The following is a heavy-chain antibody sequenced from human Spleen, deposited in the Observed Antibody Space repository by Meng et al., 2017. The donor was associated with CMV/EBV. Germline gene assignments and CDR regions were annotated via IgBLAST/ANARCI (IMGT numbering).Heavy chain of an antibody. CDR2: IYSGGST. CDR3: AKDRNYDFWSGYSNDY. J-gene: IGHJ4*02. Sequence: GESLKISCAASGFTVSSNYMSWVRQAPGKGLEWVSVIYSGGSTYYADSVKGRFTISRDNSKNTLYLQMNSLRAEDTAVYYCAKDRNYDFWSGYSNDYWGQGTLVTVSS. V-gene: IGHV3-53*01. CDR1: GFTVSSNY. D-gene: IGHD3-3*01.